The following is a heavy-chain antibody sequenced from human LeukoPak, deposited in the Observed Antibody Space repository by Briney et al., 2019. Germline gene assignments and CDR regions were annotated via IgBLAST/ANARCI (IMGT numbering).Heavy chain of an antibody. CDR2: IYTSGST. J-gene: IGHJ4*02. D-gene: IGHD4-23*01. Sequence: SETLSLTCTVSGGSISSGDYYWSWIRQPPGKGLEWIGYIYTSGSTNYNPSLKSRVTMSVDTSKNQFSLKLSSVTAADTAVYYCARDYAIHGGNSGLVHWGQGTLVTVSS. CDR1: GGSISSGDYY. CDR3: ARDYAIHGGNSGLVH. V-gene: IGHV4-61*08.